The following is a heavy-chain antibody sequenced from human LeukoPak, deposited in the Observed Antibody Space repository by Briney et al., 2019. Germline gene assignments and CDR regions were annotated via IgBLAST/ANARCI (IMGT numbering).Heavy chain of an antibody. Sequence: SETLSLTCTVSGGSISTYYWSWLRQPPGRGLEWVGYNYYSGSANYNPSLKSRVTISVDTSKNQFSLKLTSVTAADTAVYYCARGTYYYDSVGYPTPPFDYWGQGTLVTVSS. CDR2: NYYSGSA. J-gene: IGHJ4*02. CDR1: GGSISTYY. D-gene: IGHD3-22*01. V-gene: IGHV4-59*08. CDR3: ARGTYYYDSVGYPTPPFDY.